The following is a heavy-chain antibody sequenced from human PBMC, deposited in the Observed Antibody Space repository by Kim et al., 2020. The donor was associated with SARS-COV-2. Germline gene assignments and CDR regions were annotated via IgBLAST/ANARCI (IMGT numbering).Heavy chain of an antibody. D-gene: IGHD3-22*01. J-gene: IGHJ4*02. V-gene: IGHV3-30*18. CDR3: AKASSEASPNFDY. CDR2: ISYDGSNK. CDR1: GFTFSSYG. Sequence: GGSLRLSCAASGFTFSSYGMHWVRQAPGKGLEWVAVISYDGSNKYYADSVKGRFTISRDNSKNTLYLQMNSLRAEDTAVYYCAKASSEASPNFDYWGQGTLVTVSS.